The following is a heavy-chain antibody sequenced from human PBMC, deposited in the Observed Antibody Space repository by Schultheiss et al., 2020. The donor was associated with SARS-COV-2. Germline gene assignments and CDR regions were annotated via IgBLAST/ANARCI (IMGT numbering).Heavy chain of an antibody. J-gene: IGHJ4*02. CDR3: ARGRSDPRWPRLPTCYFDQ. Sequence: SETLSLTCAVYGGSFSGYYWSWIRQSPGTGLEWIGEINLSGSTDYNPSLKSRVSMSVDTSKNQFSLKLSSVTAADTAVYYCARGRSDPRWPRLPTCYFDQWGPGALVTVSS. CDR1: GGSFSGYY. V-gene: IGHV4-34*01. CDR2: INLSGST. D-gene: IGHD5-12*01.